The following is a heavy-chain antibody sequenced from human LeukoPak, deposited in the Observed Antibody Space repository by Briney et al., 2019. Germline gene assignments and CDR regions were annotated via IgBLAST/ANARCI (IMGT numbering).Heavy chain of an antibody. CDR1: GYSFTGYF. Sequence: ASVNVSCKASGYSFTGYFIHWVRQAPGQGLEWMGCIDPNSGDTKYAQKFQGRVSMPRDTSTRTAYMELSRLRSDDTAVYFCARSGSTGYSRDYWGEGTLVTVSS. J-gene: IGHJ4*02. D-gene: IGHD3-22*01. CDR3: ARSGSTGYSRDY. CDR2: IDPNSGDT. V-gene: IGHV1-2*02.